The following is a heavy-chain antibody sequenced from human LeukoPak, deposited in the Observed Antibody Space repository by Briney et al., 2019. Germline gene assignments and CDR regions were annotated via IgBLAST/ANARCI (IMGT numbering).Heavy chain of an antibody. V-gene: IGHV1-18*01. CDR1: GHTFTSYG. CDR3: ARDVPSSHGFWSGYDGFLFDY. Sequence: GASVKVSCKASGHTFTSYGISWVRQAPGQGLEWMGWISAYNGNTNYAQKLQGRVTMTTDTSTSTAYMELRSLRSDDTAVYYCARDVPSSHGFWSGYDGFLFDYWGQGTLVTVSS. CDR2: ISAYNGNT. D-gene: IGHD3-3*01. J-gene: IGHJ4*02.